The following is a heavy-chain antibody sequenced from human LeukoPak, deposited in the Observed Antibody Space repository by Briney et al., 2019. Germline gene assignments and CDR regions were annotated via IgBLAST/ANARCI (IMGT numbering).Heavy chain of an antibody. D-gene: IGHD2-8*01. Sequence: PGGSLRLSCAASGFTFSSYAMHWVRQAPGKGLEWVAVISYDGSNKYYADSVKGRFTISRDNSKNTLYLQMNSLRAEDTAVYYCARDGYCTNGVCYTGHYYYGMDVWGQGTTVTVSS. CDR2: ISYDGSNK. J-gene: IGHJ6*02. CDR1: GFTFSSYA. CDR3: ARDGYCTNGVCYTGHYYYGMDV. V-gene: IGHV3-30-3*01.